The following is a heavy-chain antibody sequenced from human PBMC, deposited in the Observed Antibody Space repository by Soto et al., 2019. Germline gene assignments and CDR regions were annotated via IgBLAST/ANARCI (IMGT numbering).Heavy chain of an antibody. V-gene: IGHV5-10-1*01. Sequence: PGESLKISCKGSGYSFANYWISWVRQMPGKGLERMGRFSPTDSYTDYNPSFQGHVTISGDKSINTAYVQWSSLRASDTAMYFCARHPYIGGFDVRGQGTTVTVSS. CDR2: FSPTDSYT. CDR3: ARHPYIGGFDV. D-gene: IGHD2-15*01. J-gene: IGHJ6*02. CDR1: GYSFANYW.